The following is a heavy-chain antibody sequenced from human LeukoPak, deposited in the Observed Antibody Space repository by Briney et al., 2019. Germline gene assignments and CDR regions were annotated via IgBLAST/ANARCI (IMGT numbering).Heavy chain of an antibody. CDR1: GFTFSSYG. Sequence: GRSLTLTCTASGFTFSSYGIHWVRQAPGKGLEWVAVICSDGSNKYYADSVKGRVTIYRDNRKNTLYLQMSSLRAEDTAVYFCAGGEGGCGAYEIDYWGQGTLGSVSS. CDR3: AGGEGGCGAYEIDY. CDR2: ICSDGSNK. V-gene: IGHV3-33*01. D-gene: IGHD5-12*01. J-gene: IGHJ4*02.